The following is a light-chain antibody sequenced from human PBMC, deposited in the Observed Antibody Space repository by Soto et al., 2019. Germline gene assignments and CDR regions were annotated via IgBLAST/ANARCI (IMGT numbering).Light chain of an antibody. CDR2: YVD. CDR3: SSYTTIKTVV. Sequence: QSALTQPASVSGSPGQSITISCTGTSRDVGAYDYVSWYLQYPDKAPQLLIYYVDHRPSGVSSRFSGSKSGNTASLTISGLQAEDEGDYHCSSYTTIKTVVFGGGTKLTVL. CDR1: SRDVGAYDY. J-gene: IGLJ2*01. V-gene: IGLV2-14*03.